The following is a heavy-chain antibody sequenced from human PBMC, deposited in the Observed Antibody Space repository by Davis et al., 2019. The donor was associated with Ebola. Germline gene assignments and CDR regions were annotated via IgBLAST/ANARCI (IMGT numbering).Heavy chain of an antibody. CDR2: IFYGGST. D-gene: IGHD2-15*01. CDR1: GVSVTAGVYY. Sequence: PSETLSLTCSVSGVSVTAGVYYWSWIRHPPWKGLEWIGYIFYGGSTNYNPSLKSRLTISVDTSKNEFSLKLSSVTAADTAVYHCARNFYCSGGACFYHGMDVWGQGATVTVSS. CDR3: ARNFYCSGGACFYHGMDV. J-gene: IGHJ6*02. V-gene: IGHV4-61*08.